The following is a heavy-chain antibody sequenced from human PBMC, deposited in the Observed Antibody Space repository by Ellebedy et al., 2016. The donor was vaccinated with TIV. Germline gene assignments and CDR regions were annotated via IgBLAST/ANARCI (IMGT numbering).Heavy chain of an antibody. CDR3: AGSGRENSGYNREGGYFYFGLDV. J-gene: IGHJ6*02. D-gene: IGHD5-24*01. V-gene: IGHV1-2*02. CDR1: GYTFTDFY. Sequence: ASVKVSCKASGYTFTDFYIHWVRQAPGQGLEWMGWINPDGSGTNLAQNFQGRVTMTRDTSIRTAYMDLSGLRSDDTAVYYCAGSGRENSGYNREGGYFYFGLDVWGQGTTVTVSS. CDR2: INPDGSGT.